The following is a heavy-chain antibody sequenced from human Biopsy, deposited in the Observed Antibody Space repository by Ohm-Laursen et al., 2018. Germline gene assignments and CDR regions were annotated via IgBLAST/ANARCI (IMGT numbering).Heavy chain of an antibody. V-gene: IGHV3-74*01. CDR3: AREKSGQSGRYFDY. Sequence: SLRLSCAASGFTFNNSCMHWVRHVPGKGLVWVSRVNIDGNITNYADSAKGRFTISRDNARNTLYLQMNSLRGEDMAVYYCAREKSGQSGRYFDYWGPGTLVSVSS. J-gene: IGHJ4*02. D-gene: IGHD5-12*01. CDR2: VNIDGNIT. CDR1: GFTFNNSC.